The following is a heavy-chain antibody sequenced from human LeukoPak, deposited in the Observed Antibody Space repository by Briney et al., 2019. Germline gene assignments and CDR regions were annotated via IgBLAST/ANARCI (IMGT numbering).Heavy chain of an antibody. Sequence: ASVKVSCKASGYTFTGYYMHWVRQAPGQGLEWMGWINPNSGDTNYARKFQGRVTMTRDTSISTAYMELRSLISDDTAVYYCARDFGIFGSSSWTGHDYWGQGTLATVSS. D-gene: IGHD6-13*01. CDR1: GYTFTGYY. J-gene: IGHJ4*02. CDR3: ARDFGIFGSSSWTGHDY. CDR2: INPNSGDT. V-gene: IGHV1-2*02.